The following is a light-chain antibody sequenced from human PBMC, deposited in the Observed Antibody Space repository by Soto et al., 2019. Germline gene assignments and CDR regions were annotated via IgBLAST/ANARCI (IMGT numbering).Light chain of an antibody. Sequence: DIQMTQSPSTLSASVGDSVTITCRASQSIDSSLAWYQQKSGKAPKLLIYTTSILESGVPSRFSGSGSGTEFTLTISGLQPDDFATYYCQQYHTWWTFGQGTKVDIK. CDR3: QQYHTWWT. CDR2: TTS. CDR1: QSIDSS. J-gene: IGKJ1*01. V-gene: IGKV1-5*03.